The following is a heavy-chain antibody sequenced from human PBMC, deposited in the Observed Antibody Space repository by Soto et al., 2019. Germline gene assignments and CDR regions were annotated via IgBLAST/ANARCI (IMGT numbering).Heavy chain of an antibody. V-gene: IGHV1-69*12. CDR2: IIPIFGTA. J-gene: IGHJ4*02. Sequence: QVQLVQSGAEVKKPGSSVKVSCKASGGTFSSYAISWVRQAPRQGLEWMGGIIPIFGTANYAQKFQGRVTITADESTSTAYMELSSLRSEDTAVYYCARRGPSNSYGYVPFDYWGQGTLVTVSS. D-gene: IGHD5-18*01. CDR1: GGTFSSYA. CDR3: ARRGPSNSYGYVPFDY.